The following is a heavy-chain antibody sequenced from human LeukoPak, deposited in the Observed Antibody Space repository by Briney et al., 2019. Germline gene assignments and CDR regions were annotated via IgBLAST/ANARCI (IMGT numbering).Heavy chain of an antibody. CDR2: IYYTGST. D-gene: IGHD6-13*01. V-gene: IGHV4-39*07. CDR3: AREVVAAPGTVDY. Sequence: PSETLSLTCTVSGDSISTSSYYWGWIRQPPGKGLEWIGSIYYTGSTYYNPSLKSRVTISVDTSKNQFSLKLSSVTAADTAVYYCAREVVAAPGTVDYWGQGTLVTVSS. CDR1: GDSISTSSYY. J-gene: IGHJ4*01.